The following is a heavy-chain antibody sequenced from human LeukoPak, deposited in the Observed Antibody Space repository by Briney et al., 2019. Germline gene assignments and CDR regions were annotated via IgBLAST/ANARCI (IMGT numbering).Heavy chain of an antibody. J-gene: IGHJ6*02. CDR2: IIPIFGTA. Sequence: ASVKVSCKASGGTFSSYAISWVRQAPGQGLEWMGGIIPIFGTANYAQKFQGRVTITADESTSTAYMELSSLRSEDTAVYYCASSEYQLLRRDYYYYYGMDVWGQGTTVTVSS. V-gene: IGHV1-69*13. CDR3: ASSEYQLLRRDYYYYYGMDV. CDR1: GGTFSSYA. D-gene: IGHD2-2*01.